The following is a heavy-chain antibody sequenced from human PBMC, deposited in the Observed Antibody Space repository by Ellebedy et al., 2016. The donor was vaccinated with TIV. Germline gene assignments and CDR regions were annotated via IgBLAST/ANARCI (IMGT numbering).Heavy chain of an antibody. V-gene: IGHV3-11*01. CDR1: GFTLSDYY. CDR2: ISNTNSDSTI. D-gene: IGHD1-26*01. CDR3: ARRVGLDY. Sequence: GGSLRLSCAASGFTLSDYYMSWIRQAPGKGLEWVSYISNTNSDSTIYYADSVKGRFTISRDNAKNSVYLQMNSLRAEDSAVYYCARRVGLDYWGQGTLVTVTS. J-gene: IGHJ4*02.